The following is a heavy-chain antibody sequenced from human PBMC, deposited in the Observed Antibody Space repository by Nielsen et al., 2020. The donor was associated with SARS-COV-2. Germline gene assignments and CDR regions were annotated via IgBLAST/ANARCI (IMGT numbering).Heavy chain of an antibody. Sequence: ASVKVSCKASGYTFTSYYMHWVRQAPGQGLEWMGIINPSGGSTSYAQKFQGRVTMTRDTSTSTVYMELSSLRSEDTAVYYCARADHVATVVTHDAFDIWGQGTMVTVSS. CDR1: GYTFTSYY. CDR2: INPSGGST. D-gene: IGHD4-23*01. V-gene: IGHV1-46*01. CDR3: ARADHVATVVTHDAFDI. J-gene: IGHJ3*02.